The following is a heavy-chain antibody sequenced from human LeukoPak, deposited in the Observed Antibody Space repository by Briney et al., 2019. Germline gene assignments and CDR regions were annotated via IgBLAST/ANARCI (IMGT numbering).Heavy chain of an antibody. Sequence: PSETLSLTCLITGRSIPPPKWSGPRQPPGQGLEWIGWIYYTGTTSYNPSLKGRVTMSIDTSKNQFSLRLSSVTAADTAMYFWGSWTVAYDAWGQATLVTVSS. D-gene: IGHD2-21*01. V-gene: IGHV4-59*11. CDR1: GRSIPPPK. J-gene: IGHJ5*02. CDR2: IYYTGTT. CDR3: GSWTVAYDA.